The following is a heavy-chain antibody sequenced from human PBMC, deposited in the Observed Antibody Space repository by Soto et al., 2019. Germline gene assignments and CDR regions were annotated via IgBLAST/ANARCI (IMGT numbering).Heavy chain of an antibody. J-gene: IGHJ6*03. CDR1: GGSFSGYY. CDR2: INHSGST. CDR3: ARGSIIQLERRPYYYYMDV. V-gene: IGHV4-34*01. Sequence: SETLSLTCAVYGGSFSGYYWSWIRQPPGKGLEWIGEINHSGSTNYNPSLKSRVTISVDPSKNQFSLELSSVTAADTAVYSCARGSIIQLERRPYYYYMDVWGKGTTVTVSS. D-gene: IGHD1-1*01.